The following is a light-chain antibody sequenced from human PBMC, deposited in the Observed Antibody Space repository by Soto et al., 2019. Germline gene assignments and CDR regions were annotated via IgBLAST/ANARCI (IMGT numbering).Light chain of an antibody. CDR1: QSISSW. V-gene: IGKV1-5*03. CDR3: QQYNSYLLT. CDR2: KAS. J-gene: IGKJ4*01. Sequence: DIQMTQSPSTLSASVGDRVTITCRASQSISSWLAWYQQKPRKAPKLLIYKASSLESGVPSRFSGSGSGTEFTLTINSLQPDDFATYYCQQYNSYLLTFGGGTKVEIK.